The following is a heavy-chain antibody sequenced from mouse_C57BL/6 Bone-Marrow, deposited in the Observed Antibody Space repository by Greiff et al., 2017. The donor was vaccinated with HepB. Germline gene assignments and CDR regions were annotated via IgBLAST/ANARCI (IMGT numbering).Heavy chain of an antibody. Sequence: EVQLQQSGAELVKPGASVKLSCTASGFNIKDYYMHWVKQRTEQGLEWIGRIDPEDGETKYAPNFQGKATITAATTSNTAYRQLSSLSSEYTAVYYCAGAYLWGQGTTLTVSS. CDR1: GFNIKDYY. J-gene: IGHJ2*01. CDR2: IDPEDGET. V-gene: IGHV14-2*01. D-gene: IGHD1-1*01. CDR3: AGAYL.